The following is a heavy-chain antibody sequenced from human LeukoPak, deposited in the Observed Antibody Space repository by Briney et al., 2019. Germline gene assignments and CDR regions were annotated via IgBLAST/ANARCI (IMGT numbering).Heavy chain of an antibody. D-gene: IGHD2-15*01. V-gene: IGHV1-69*06. J-gene: IGHJ3*02. CDR1: GYTFTSYY. Sequence: SVKVSCKASGYTFTSYYMHWVRQAPGQGLEWMGGIIPIFGTANYAQKFQGRVTITADKSTSTAYMELSSLRSEDTAVYYCARGLVDIVVVVAHDHDAFDIWGQGTMVTVSS. CDR2: IIPIFGTA. CDR3: ARGLVDIVVVVAHDHDAFDI.